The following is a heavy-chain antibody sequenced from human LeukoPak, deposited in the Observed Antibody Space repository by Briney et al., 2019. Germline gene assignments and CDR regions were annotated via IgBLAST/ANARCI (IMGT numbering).Heavy chain of an antibody. Sequence: SETLSLTYTVSGGSISSSSYYWGWVRQPPGKGLEWIGSIYYRGNTYYNPSLESRVTISRDTSKNQYSLRLSSVTAADTAVYYCAVDFGSHRVVYWGQGTLVTVSS. CDR3: AVDFGSHRVVY. CDR1: GGSISSSSYY. J-gene: IGHJ4*01. V-gene: IGHV4-39*01. CDR2: IYYRGNT. D-gene: IGHD3-3*01.